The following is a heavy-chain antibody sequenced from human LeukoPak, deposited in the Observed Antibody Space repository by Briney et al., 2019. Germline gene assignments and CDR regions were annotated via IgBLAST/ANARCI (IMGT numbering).Heavy chain of an antibody. CDR1: GGSISSYY. D-gene: IGHD5-12*01. CDR2: IYYSGST. V-gene: IGHV4-59*01. CDR3: ARVMDIVYYFDY. Sequence: SETLSLTCTASGGSISSYYWSWIRQPPGKGLEWIGYIYYSGSTNYNPSLKSRVTISVDTSKNQFSLKLSSVTAADTAVYYCARVMDIVYYFDYWGQGTLVTVSS. J-gene: IGHJ4*02.